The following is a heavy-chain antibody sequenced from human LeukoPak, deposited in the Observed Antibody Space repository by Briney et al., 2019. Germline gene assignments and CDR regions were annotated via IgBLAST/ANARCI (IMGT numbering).Heavy chain of an antibody. D-gene: IGHD3-10*01. J-gene: IGHJ5*02. CDR2: ISYDGSNK. CDR3: ARDPYGSGNWFAP. CDR1: GFTFSSYA. Sequence: GGSLRLSCAASGFTFSSYAMHWVRQAPGKGLEWVAVISYDGSNKYYADSVKGRFTISRDNSKNTLYLQMNSLRAEDTAVYYCARDPYGSGNWFAPWGQGTLVTVSS. V-gene: IGHV3-30*04.